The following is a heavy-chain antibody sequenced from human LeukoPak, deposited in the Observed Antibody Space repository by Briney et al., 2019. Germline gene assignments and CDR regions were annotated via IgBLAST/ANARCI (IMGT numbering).Heavy chain of an antibody. V-gene: IGHV3-30*18. Sequence: GRSLRLSCAASGFTFSSYGMHWVRQAPGKGLEWVAVISYDGSNKYYADSVKGRFTISRDNSKNTLYLQMNSLRAEDTAVYYCAKSSGIVVVPAAMPGDWFDPWGQGTLVTVSS. CDR2: ISYDGSNK. D-gene: IGHD2-2*01. CDR1: GFTFSSYG. CDR3: AKSSGIVVVPAAMPGDWFDP. J-gene: IGHJ5*02.